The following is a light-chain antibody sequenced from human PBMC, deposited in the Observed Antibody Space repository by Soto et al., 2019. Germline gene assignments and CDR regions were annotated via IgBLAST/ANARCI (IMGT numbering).Light chain of an antibody. CDR1: QGINNY. CDR3: QRYSSVPRT. J-gene: IGKJ1*01. V-gene: IGKV1-27*01. CDR2: SAS. Sequence: DIQMTQSPSSLSASVGDRVTITCRVSQGINNYLAWYQQKPGKVPKLLIYSASTLQSGVPSRFSASGYGTDFTLIISSLQPEDVAIYYCQRYSSVPRTFGQGTKVEIK.